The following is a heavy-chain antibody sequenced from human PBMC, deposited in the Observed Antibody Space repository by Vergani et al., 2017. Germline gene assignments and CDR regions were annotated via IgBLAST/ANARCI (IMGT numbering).Heavy chain of an antibody. J-gene: IGHJ5*02. CDR3: AIGVYCSSTSCYLTTGSRWFDP. CDR1: GFTFSSYE. D-gene: IGHD2-2*01. CDR2: ISSSGSTI. Sequence: EVQLVESGGGLVQPGGSLRLSCAASGFTFSSYEMNWVRQAPGKGLEWVSYISSSGSTIYYADSVKGRFTISRDNAKNSLYLQMNSLRAEDTAVYYCAIGVYCSSTSCYLTTGSRWFDPWGQGTLVTVSS. V-gene: IGHV3-48*03.